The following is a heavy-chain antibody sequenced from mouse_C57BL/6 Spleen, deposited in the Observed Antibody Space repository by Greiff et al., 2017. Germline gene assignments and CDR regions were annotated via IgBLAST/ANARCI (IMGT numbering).Heavy chain of an antibody. Sequence: VQVVESGAELVRPWTSVKVSCKASGYAFTNYLIEWVKQRPGQGLEWIGVINPGSGGTNYNETFKGKATLTADKSSSPAYMQLSSLTSEDSAVYFCAREGDWDDYAMDYWGQGTSVTVSS. J-gene: IGHJ4*01. CDR3: AREGDWDDYAMDY. V-gene: IGHV1-54*01. CDR2: INPGSGGT. CDR1: GYAFTNYL. D-gene: IGHD4-1*01.